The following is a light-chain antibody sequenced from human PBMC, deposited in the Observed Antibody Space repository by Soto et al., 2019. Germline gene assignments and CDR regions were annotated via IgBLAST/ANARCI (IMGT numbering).Light chain of an antibody. CDR2: GAY. CDR3: QQYNNWPPLT. J-gene: IGKJ4*01. V-gene: IGKV3D-15*01. CDR1: QSVSSN. Sequence: IVMTQSQATLSVSPGERATLFCRASQSVSSNLAWYQQRPGQAPRLLIFGAYTRATGIPARFSGSGSGTEFTLTISSLQSEDSAVYFCQQYNNWPPLTFGGGTKVDIK.